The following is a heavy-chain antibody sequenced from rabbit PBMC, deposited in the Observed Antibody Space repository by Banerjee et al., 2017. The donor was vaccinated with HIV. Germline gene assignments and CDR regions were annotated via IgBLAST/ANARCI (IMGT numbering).Heavy chain of an antibody. D-gene: IGHD1-1*01. CDR2: IYGGVIDSP. J-gene: IGHJ4*01. V-gene: IGHV1S45*01. CDR3: ARDSGRGDYIDGVFNL. Sequence: QLEESGGGLVKPGGTLTLTCTASGFSFSTDYYMCWVRQAPGKGLECIACIYGGVIDSPYYATWAKGRFTLSKTSSTTVSLQMTSLTVAAPATYFCARDSGRGDYIDGVFNLWGPGTLVTVS. CDR1: GFSFSTDYY.